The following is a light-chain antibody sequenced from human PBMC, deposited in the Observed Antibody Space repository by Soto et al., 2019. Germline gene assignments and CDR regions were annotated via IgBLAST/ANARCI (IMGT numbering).Light chain of an antibody. CDR1: ALAKEY. CDR3: QSAHSSDTFSVM. CDR2: KDS. Sequence: SYELTQPPSVSASPGQTARLTCSGDALAKEYAYWYQQKPGQAPVLVICKDSERPSGIPERVSGTSSGTTVTLTISGVLAEDEADYYCQSAHSSDTFSVMFGGGTKVTVL. J-gene: IGLJ3*02. V-gene: IGLV3-25*02.